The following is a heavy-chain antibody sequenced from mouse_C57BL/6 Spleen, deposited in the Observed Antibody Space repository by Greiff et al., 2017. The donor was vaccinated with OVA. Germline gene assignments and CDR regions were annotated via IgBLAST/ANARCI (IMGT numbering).Heavy chain of an antibody. V-gene: IGHV1-82*01. J-gene: IGHJ2*01. CDR1: GYAFSSSW. CDR3: ARLETAQAYYFDY. CDR2: IYPGDGDT. Sequence: VKLQESGPELVKPGASVKISCKASGYAFSSSWMNWVKQRPGKGLEWIGRIYPGDGDTNYNGKFKGKATLTADKSSSTAYMQLSSLTSEDSAVYFCARLETAQAYYFDYWGQGTTLTVSS. D-gene: IGHD3-2*02.